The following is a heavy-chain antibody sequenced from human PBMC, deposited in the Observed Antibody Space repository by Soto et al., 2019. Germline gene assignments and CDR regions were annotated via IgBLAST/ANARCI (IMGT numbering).Heavy chain of an antibody. J-gene: IGHJ4*02. Sequence: QITLKESGPTLVKPTQTLTLTCTFSGFSLSTSGVGVGWIRQPPGKALEWLALIYWDDDKRYSPSLKSRLTIPKDTSKNQVVLTMTNMDPVDTATYYCAHRGQPLPPPGFDYWGQGTLVTVSS. D-gene: IGHD6-13*01. CDR1: GFSLSTSGVG. CDR3: AHRGQPLPPPGFDY. V-gene: IGHV2-5*02. CDR2: IYWDDDK.